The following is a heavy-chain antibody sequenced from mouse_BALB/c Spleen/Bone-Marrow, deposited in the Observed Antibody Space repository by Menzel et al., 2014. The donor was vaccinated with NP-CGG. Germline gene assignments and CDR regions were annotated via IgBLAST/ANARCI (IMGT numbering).Heavy chain of an antibody. J-gene: IGHJ2*01. CDR1: GYTFTSYT. CDR2: INPSSGYT. Sequence: VNVVESGAELARPGASVKMSCKASGYTFTSYTMHWVKQRPGQGLEWIGYINPSSGYTNYNQKFKDKATLTADKSSSTAYMQLSSLTSEDSAVYYCARGGNFDYWGQGTTLTVSS. CDR3: ARGGNFDY. D-gene: IGHD1-1*01. V-gene: IGHV1-4*01.